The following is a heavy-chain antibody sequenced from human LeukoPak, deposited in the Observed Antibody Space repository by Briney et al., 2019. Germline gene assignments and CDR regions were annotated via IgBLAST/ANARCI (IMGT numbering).Heavy chain of an antibody. J-gene: IGHJ4*02. V-gene: IGHV3-23*01. CDR2: ISGSGGST. Sequence: PGGTLRLSCAASGFTFSSYGMSWVRQAPGKGLEWVSAISGSGGSTYYADSVKGRFTISRDNSKNTLYLQMNSLRAEDTAVYYCAKGLRSSSHFDYWGQGTLVTVSS. CDR3: AKGLRSSSHFDY. CDR1: GFTFSSYG. D-gene: IGHD6-6*01.